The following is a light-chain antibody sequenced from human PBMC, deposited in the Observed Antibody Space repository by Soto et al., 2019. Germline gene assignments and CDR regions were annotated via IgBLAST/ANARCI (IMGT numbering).Light chain of an antibody. J-gene: IGKJ2*01. Sequence: EIVLTQSPGTLSLSPGERATLSCRASQSVSSSSLARYQQKPGQAPRLLIYGASSRATGIPDRFSGSGSGTDFTLTISRLEPEDFAVYYCQQYGSSPGYTFGQGTKLEIK. CDR3: QQYGSSPGYT. V-gene: IGKV3-20*01. CDR2: GAS. CDR1: QSVSSSS.